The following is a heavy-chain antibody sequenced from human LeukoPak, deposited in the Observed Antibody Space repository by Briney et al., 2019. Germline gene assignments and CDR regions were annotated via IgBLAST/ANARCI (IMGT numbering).Heavy chain of an antibody. CDR3: AKDWYYYGSGTYIPSN. V-gene: IGHV3-30*18. Sequence: GRSLRLSCAASGFTFSSYGTHWVRQAPGKGLEWVAVISYDGSKTYYADSVKGRITISRDNSQNTLYLQMNSLRAEDTAVYYCAKDWYYYGSGTYIPSNWGQGTLVTVSS. J-gene: IGHJ4*02. D-gene: IGHD3-10*01. CDR2: ISYDGSKT. CDR1: GFTFSSYG.